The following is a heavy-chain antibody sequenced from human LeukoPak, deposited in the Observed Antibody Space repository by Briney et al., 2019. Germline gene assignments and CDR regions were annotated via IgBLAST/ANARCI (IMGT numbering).Heavy chain of an antibody. CDR3: ARDRDNQFDY. J-gene: IGHJ4*02. Sequence: GGSLRLSCAASGFTFSSYAMHWVRQAPGKGLEWVAVISYGGSNKYYADSVKGRFTISRDNSKNTLYLQMNSLRAEDTAVYYCARDRDNQFDYWGQGTLVTVSS. V-gene: IGHV3-30*04. D-gene: IGHD1-1*01. CDR2: ISYGGSNK. CDR1: GFTFSSYA.